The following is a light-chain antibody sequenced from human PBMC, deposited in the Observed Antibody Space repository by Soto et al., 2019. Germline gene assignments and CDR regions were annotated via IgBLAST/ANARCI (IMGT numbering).Light chain of an antibody. V-gene: IGLV2-8*01. CDR1: SSDVGGYNY. CDR2: EVS. Sequence: QSALTQPPSASGSPGQSVTISCTGTSSDVGGYNYVSWYQQHPGKAPKLMIYEVSKRPSGVPDRFSGSKSGNTASLTVSGAQAEDEADYYCSSYAGSNNVFGTGTKVTVL. CDR3: SSYAGSNNV. J-gene: IGLJ1*01.